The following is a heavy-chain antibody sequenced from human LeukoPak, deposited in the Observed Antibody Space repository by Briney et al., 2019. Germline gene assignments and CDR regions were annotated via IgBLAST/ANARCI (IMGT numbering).Heavy chain of an antibody. CDR3: ARGADSRWVQFEY. D-gene: IGHD5-24*01. J-gene: IGHJ4*02. CDR1: GYTFTGYY. Sequence: ASVKVSCKASGYTFTGYYMHWVRQAPGQGLEWMGWINPNSGGTNYAQKFQDRVTMTRDTSISTVYMELSRLRSDDTAVYYCARGADSRWVQFEYWGQGPLVTVSS. V-gene: IGHV1-2*02. CDR2: INPNSGGT.